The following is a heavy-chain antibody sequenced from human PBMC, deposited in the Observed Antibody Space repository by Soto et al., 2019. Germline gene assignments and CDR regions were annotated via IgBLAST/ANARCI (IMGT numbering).Heavy chain of an antibody. D-gene: IGHD3-3*01. J-gene: IGHJ6*02. V-gene: IGHV4-39*07. CDR1: GGSISSSSFY. CDR3: ARVGGLDYYYGMDV. Sequence: SETLSLTCTVSGGSISSSSFYWGWIRQPPGKGLEWIGSIYYSGYTYYNPSLKSRVTISVDTSKNQFSLKLSSVTAADTAVYYCARVGGLDYYYGMDVWGQGTTVTVSS. CDR2: IYYSGYT.